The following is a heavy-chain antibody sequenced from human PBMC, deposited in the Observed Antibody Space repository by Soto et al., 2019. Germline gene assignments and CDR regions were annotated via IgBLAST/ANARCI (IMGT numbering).Heavy chain of an antibody. Sequence: QLHLQESGPGLVKPSETLSLTCSVSGSSISSRSYYWAWIRQPPGKGLEWIGSFHYSGSTYYNPSLKSPVTISVDTSKNHFSLKLTSVTAADTAVYYCARHPYRGYDLSFDDWGQGTLVTVSS. V-gene: IGHV4-39*01. CDR1: GSSISSRSYY. J-gene: IGHJ4*02. CDR2: FHYSGST. D-gene: IGHD5-12*01. CDR3: ARHPYRGYDLSFDD.